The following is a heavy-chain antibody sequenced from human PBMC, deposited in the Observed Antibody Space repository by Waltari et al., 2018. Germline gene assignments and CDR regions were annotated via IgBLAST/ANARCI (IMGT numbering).Heavy chain of an antibody. J-gene: IGHJ4*02. V-gene: IGHV3-23*01. Sequence: EGHLLESGGGLVQPGGSLRLPCVAYGFPFIYYAMSWVRQAPGKGLEWVSGISDSGVVTKYADSVKGRFTVSRDNSKNTLYLQLNSLRAEDTAVYYCARHLYSIDYLELDNWGQGTLVTVSS. CDR3: ARHLYSIDYLELDN. D-gene: IGHD3-22*01. CDR1: GFPFIYYA. CDR2: ISDSGVVT.